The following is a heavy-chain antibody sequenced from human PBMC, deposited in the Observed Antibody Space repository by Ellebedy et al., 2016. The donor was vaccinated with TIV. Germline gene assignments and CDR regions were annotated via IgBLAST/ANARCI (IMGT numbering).Heavy chain of an antibody. D-gene: IGHD3-3*01. J-gene: IGHJ3*01. CDR3: ARDYYDFWTGLDSADV. Sequence: GGSLRLSCAASGFTFSSYRMNWVRQAPGKGLEWVSSISSSSSYIYYADSVKGRFSISRDTAKNTLYLQMNSLRGEDTALYYCARDYYDFWTGLDSADVWGQGTIVTVSS. CDR2: ISSSSSYI. V-gene: IGHV3-21*01. CDR1: GFTFSSYR.